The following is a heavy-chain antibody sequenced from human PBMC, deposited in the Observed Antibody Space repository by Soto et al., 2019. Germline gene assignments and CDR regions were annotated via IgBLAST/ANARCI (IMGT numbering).Heavy chain of an antibody. V-gene: IGHV3-53*01. CDR1: GFTVSYNY. Sequence: EVQLVESGGGLIQPRGSLTLSCTASGFTVSYNYMSWVRQAPGKGLECVSTIYSGGTTYFADSVKGRFTISRDNSKNTLYLQMNRLRADDAAVYYCARDRGEDYYGSGSYPYWGQGTTVTVSS. D-gene: IGHD3-10*01. CDR3: ARDRGEDYYGSGSYPY. CDR2: IYSGGTT. J-gene: IGHJ6*02.